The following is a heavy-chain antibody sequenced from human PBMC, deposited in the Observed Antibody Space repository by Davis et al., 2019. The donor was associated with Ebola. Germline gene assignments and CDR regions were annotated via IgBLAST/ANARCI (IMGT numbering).Heavy chain of an antibody. V-gene: IGHV4-4*02. Sequence: SETLSLTCSVSGASISSDNWWSWVRQPPGKGLEWIGEIYHRGSTNYNPSLKSRVTISVDKSKNQFSLNLSSVIAADTAVYYCARVMYSSSSAPFDYWGQGTLVTVSS. CDR1: GASISSDNW. D-gene: IGHD6-6*01. CDR3: ARVMYSSSSAPFDY. CDR2: IYHRGST. J-gene: IGHJ4*02.